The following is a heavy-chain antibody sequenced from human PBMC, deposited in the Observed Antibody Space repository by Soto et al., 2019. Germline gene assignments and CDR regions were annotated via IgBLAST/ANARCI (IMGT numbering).Heavy chain of an antibody. CDR1: GYTFTSYG. D-gene: IGHD3-10*01. V-gene: IGHV1-18*01. CDR3: ARGLLYGSGSHY. Sequence: QVQLVQSGAEVKKPGASVKVSCKASGYTFTSYGISWVRQAPAQGLEWMGWISAYNGNTNYAQKHQGRVTMTTDTATSTAHTEMRSLRSDDTGVYYCARGLLYGSGSHYWGQGTLVTVSS. J-gene: IGHJ4*02. CDR2: ISAYNGNT.